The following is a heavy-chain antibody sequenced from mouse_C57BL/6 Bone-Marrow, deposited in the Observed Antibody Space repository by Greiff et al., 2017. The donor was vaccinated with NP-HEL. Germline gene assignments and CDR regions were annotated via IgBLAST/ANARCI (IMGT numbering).Heavy chain of an antibody. J-gene: IGHJ4*01. CDR2: IDPETGGT. CDR3: TRVGSYWDYYAMDY. Sequence: QVQLQQSGAELVRPGASVTLSCKASGYTFTDYEMHWVKQTPVHGLEWIGAIDPETGGTAYNQKFKGKAILTADKSSSTAYMELRSLTSEDSAVYYCTRVGSYWDYYAMDYWGQGTSVTVSS. CDR1: GYTFTDYE. V-gene: IGHV1-15*01. D-gene: IGHD1-1*02.